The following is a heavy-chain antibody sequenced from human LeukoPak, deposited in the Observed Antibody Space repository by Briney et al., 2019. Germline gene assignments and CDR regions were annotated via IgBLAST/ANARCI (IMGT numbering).Heavy chain of an antibody. CDR2: INHSGST. D-gene: IGHD6-19*01. Sequence: PSETLSLTCAVYGGSFSGYYWSWIRQPPGKGLEWIGEINHSGSTNYNPSLKSRVTISVDTSKNQFSLKLSSVTAADTAVYYCARARRGWTSYYFDYWGQGTLVTVSS. CDR1: GGSFSGYY. J-gene: IGHJ4*02. CDR3: ARARRGWTSYYFDY. V-gene: IGHV4-34*01.